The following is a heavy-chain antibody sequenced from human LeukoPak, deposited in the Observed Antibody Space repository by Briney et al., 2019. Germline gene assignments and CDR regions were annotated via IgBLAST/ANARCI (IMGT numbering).Heavy chain of an antibody. V-gene: IGHV1-18*01. J-gene: IGHJ4*02. CDR3: ARMRVYSDDVDSDY. D-gene: IGHD5-12*01. Sequence: ASVKVSCKASGYTFSNYGISWLRQAPGQGLEWMGWISHYTNYPQKFQGRVTMTRDTSTSTAYMELRSLRSDDTAVYYCARMRVYSDDVDSDYWGQRTLVTVSS. CDR1: GYTFSNYG. CDR2: ISHYT.